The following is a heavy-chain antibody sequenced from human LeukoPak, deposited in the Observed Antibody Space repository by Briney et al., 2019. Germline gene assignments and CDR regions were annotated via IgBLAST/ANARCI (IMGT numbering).Heavy chain of an antibody. Sequence: SETLSLTCTVSGGSISSDYWSWIRQPAGKELERIGRVYGSGGTNYNPSLNSRVTISADKSKNQFFLKMTSVTAADTAVYYCARGGTYGSGGYRHTTLDYWGQGTLVTVSS. CDR2: VYGSGGT. D-gene: IGHD3-16*02. J-gene: IGHJ4*02. CDR1: GGSISSDY. CDR3: ARGGTYGSGGYRHTTLDY. V-gene: IGHV4-4*07.